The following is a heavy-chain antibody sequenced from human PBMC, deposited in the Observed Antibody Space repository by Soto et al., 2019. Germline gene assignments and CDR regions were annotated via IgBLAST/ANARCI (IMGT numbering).Heavy chain of an antibody. Sequence: PSQALSLTCAISWYSFSTNRATWDWIRQSPSRGLEWLGRTYYRSKWDYDYAASVKGRININPDTSNNQVSLHLDSVTPDDTAVYYCARLIGNSWLDSWGQGTLVTVSS. V-gene: IGHV6-1*01. CDR1: WYSFSTNRAT. CDR3: ARLIGNSWLDS. J-gene: IGHJ5*01. D-gene: IGHD2-8*01. CDR2: TYYRSKWDY.